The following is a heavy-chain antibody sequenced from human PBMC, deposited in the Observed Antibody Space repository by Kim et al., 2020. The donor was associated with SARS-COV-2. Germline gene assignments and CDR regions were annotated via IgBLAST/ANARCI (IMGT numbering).Heavy chain of an antibody. CDR2: IRSKVYGTT. J-gene: IGHJ4*02. CDR1: GFTFGDYA. V-gene: IGHV3-49*03. D-gene: IGHD3-10*01. Sequence: GGSLRLSCTASGFTFGDYAVSWFRQAPGKGLEWVGFIRSKVYGTTEYAASVKGRFTISRDDSKSIAYLQMNSLKTEDTGVYYCTRDSLVRGAQKAFDYWGQGTLVTVSS. CDR3: TRDSLVRGAQKAFDY.